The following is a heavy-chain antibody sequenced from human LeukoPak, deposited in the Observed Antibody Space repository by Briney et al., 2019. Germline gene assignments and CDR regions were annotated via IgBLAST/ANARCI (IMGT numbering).Heavy chain of an antibody. J-gene: IGHJ6*04. CDR3: AELGITMIGGV. CDR2: ISSSSSYI. CDR1: GFTLSNAW. D-gene: IGHD3-10*02. V-gene: IGHV3-21*01. Sequence: GRSLRLSCAASGFTLSNAWMNWVRQAPGKGLEWVSSISSSSSYIYYADSVKGRFTISRDNAKNSLYLQMNSLRAEDTAVYYCAELGITMIGGVWGKGTTVTISS.